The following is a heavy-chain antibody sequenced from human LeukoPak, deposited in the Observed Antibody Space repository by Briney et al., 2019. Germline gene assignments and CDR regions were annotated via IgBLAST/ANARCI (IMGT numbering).Heavy chain of an antibody. CDR1: GFTFSSYE. D-gene: IGHD2-2*01. V-gene: IGHV3-48*03. J-gene: IGHJ3*01. CDR2: ISSSGSTI. CDR3: ARGLWSSSNWHVSVFEF. Sequence: GGSLRLSCAASGFTFSSYEMNWVRQAPGKGLEWVSYISSSGSTIYYADSVKGRFTISRDNAKNSLYLQMNSLRAEDTAVYYCARGLWSSSNWHVSVFEFWGQGTMVT.